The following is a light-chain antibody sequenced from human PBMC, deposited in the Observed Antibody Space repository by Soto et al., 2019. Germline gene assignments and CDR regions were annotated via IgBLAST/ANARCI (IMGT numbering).Light chain of an antibody. V-gene: IGKV3-20*01. Sequence: EIVLTQSPGSLSLSPGERATLSCRASQSVSSSYLAWYQQKPGQAPRLLMYGASSRATGIPDRYSGSGSGTDFTLTISRLEPEDFAVYYCQRSGGSPPITFGQGTRLEIK. CDR2: GAS. CDR1: QSVSSSY. J-gene: IGKJ5*01. CDR3: QRSGGSPPIT.